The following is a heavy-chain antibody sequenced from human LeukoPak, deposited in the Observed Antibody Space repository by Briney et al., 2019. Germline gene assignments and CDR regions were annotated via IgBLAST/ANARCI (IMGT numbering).Heavy chain of an antibody. Sequence: SETLSLTCTVSGGSISSGSYYWGWIRQPPGKGLEWIGSIYYSGSTYYNPSLKSRVTISVDTSKNQFSLKLSSVTAADTAVYYCARGGVVVTAVRFGYWGQGTLVTVAS. CDR2: IYYSGST. CDR1: GGSISSGSYY. J-gene: IGHJ4*02. CDR3: ARGGVVVTAVRFGY. V-gene: IGHV4-39*07. D-gene: IGHD2-21*02.